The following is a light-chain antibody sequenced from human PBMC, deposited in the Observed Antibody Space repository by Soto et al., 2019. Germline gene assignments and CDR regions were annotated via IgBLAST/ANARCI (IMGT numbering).Light chain of an antibody. CDR2: GAS. J-gene: IGKJ2*01. CDR1: QGVSSSY. V-gene: IGKV3-20*01. Sequence: EIVLTQSPGTLSLSPGERATLSCRASQGVSSSYLAWYQQKPGQAPRRLIYGASGRATGIPDRFSGSGSGTDFTLTISRLEPEDFSVYYCHQYCSSPMYTFGQGTKLEIK. CDR3: HQYCSSPMYT.